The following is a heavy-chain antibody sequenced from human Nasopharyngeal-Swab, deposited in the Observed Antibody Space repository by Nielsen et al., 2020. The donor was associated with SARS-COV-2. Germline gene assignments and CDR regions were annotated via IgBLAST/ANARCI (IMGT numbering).Heavy chain of an antibody. CDR3: ARDDGDVPGRTGSGPPGGY. CDR1: GYTFTDYY. Sequence: ASVTVSCNASGYTFTDYYMHWVRQAPGQGLEWMGRINPNSGDTNYAQKFQGSVTVTSDTSINKAYMELSSLRSDDKAVDYCARDDGDVPGRTGSGPPGGYWGQGTLVTVSS. V-gene: IGHV1-2*06. J-gene: IGHJ4*02. CDR2: INPNSGDT. D-gene: IGHD6-13*01.